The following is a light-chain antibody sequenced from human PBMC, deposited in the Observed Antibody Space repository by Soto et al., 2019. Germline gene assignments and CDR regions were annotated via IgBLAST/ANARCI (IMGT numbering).Light chain of an antibody. CDR1: SSDIGAYDY. CDR2: DVT. V-gene: IGLV2-14*01. CDR3: SSYTSSSTPYV. J-gene: IGLJ1*01. Sequence: QSVLTQPASVSGSPGQSITISCTGSSSDIGAYDYVSWYQQRPVKAPKLMIFDVTNRPSGVSDRFSGSKSGNTASLTISGLQTEDEADYYCSSYTSSSTPYVFGTGPKVTVL.